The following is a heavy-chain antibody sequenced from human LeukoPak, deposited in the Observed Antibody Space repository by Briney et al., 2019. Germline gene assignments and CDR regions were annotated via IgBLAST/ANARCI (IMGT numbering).Heavy chain of an antibody. CDR3: ARDGGYSYGTAYWFDY. CDR2: IWYDGSNN. CDR1: AFTLSIYG. D-gene: IGHD5-18*01. Sequence: GGSLRLSCAPSAFTLSIYGVHWVRQAHGKGMGWVAVIWYDGSNNSYAGSVEGRFSISRDNSKNTLYLQMNSLRAEDTAVYYCARDGGYSYGTAYWFDYWGQGTLVTVSS. J-gene: IGHJ4*02. V-gene: IGHV3-33*01.